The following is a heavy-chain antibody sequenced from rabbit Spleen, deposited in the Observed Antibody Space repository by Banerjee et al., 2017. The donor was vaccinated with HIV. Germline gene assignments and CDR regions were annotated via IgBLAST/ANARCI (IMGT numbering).Heavy chain of an antibody. CDR3: ARDLAGVIGCNLNL. D-gene: IGHD4-2*01. Sequence: QEQLVESGGDLVQPEGSLKITCKASGFYFSNGYVMCWVRPAPVKGLELMACIYVYSDATTYYDSRAKIPFSNAKTSSTTVTLQMTSVTAADTVSFRCARDLAGVIGCNLNLWGPGTLVTVS. V-gene: IGHV1S45*01. CDR1: GFYFSNGYV. CDR2: IYVYSDATT. J-gene: IGHJ4*01.